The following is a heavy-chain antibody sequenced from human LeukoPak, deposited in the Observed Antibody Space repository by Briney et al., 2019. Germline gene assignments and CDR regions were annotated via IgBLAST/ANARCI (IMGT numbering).Heavy chain of an antibody. CDR2: LFWDDDS. Sequence: SGPTLVKPTQTLTLTCTFSGFSLNTTTLGVGWIRQPPGKALEWLALLFWDDDSRLSPSLESRLTITKDTSKNQVVLTMTDMDPVDTATYHCAHATNSHFDYWGQGTLVTVSS. V-gene: IGHV2-5*02. D-gene: IGHD4-23*01. CDR1: GFSLNTTTLG. CDR3: AHATNSHFDY. J-gene: IGHJ4*02.